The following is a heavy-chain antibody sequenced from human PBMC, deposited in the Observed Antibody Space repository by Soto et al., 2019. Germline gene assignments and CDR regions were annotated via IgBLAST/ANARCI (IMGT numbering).Heavy chain of an antibody. CDR1: GGSVIVYY. CDR2: IYYSGST. V-gene: IGHV4-59*02. Sequence: LETLSLTCTVSGGSVIVYYWSWIRQPPGKGLEWIGYIYYSGSTNYNPSLKSRVTISVDTSKNQFSLKLSSVTAADTAVYYCAGTIDWGQGTLVTVSS. CDR3: AGTID. D-gene: IGHD3-10*01. J-gene: IGHJ4*02.